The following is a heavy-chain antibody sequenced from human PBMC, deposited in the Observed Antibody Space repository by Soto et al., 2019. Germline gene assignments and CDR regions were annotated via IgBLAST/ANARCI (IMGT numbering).Heavy chain of an antibody. CDR2: SSGSTI. J-gene: IGHJ6*02. Sequence: LRLSCAASGFTFGSYEMNWVRQAPGKGLEWVSYSSGSTIYYADSVKGRFTISRDNAKNSLYLQMNSLRAEDTAVYYCARTGGSGVSYYFFALDVWGQGTTVTVSS. D-gene: IGHD3-10*01. V-gene: IGHV3-48*03. CDR3: ARTGGSGVSYYFFALDV. CDR1: GFTFGSYE.